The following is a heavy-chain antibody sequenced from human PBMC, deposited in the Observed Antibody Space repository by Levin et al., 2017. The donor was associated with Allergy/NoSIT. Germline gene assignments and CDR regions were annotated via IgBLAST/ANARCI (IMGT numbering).Heavy chain of an antibody. CDR2: IYHSGST. CDR1: GGSISSGGYS. Sequence: LRLSCAVSGGSISSGGYSWSWIRQPPGKGLEWIGYIYHSGSTYYNPSLKSRVTISVDRSKNQFSLKLTSVTAADTAVYYCARGGGTINWFDPWGQGTLVTVSS. V-gene: IGHV4-30-2*01. D-gene: IGHD3-3*01. J-gene: IGHJ5*02. CDR3: ARGGGTINWFDP.